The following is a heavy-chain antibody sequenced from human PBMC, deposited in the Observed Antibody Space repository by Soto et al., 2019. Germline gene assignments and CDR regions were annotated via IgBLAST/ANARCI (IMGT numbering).Heavy chain of an antibody. Sequence: ASVKVSCKASGYTYTCYGISCVRHAPGQGLEWMGWISAYNGNTNYAQKLQGRVTMTTDTPTSTAYMELRSLRSDDTAVYYCARAKGSGRFLEWLLFGWFDPWGQGTLVTVSS. J-gene: IGHJ5*02. V-gene: IGHV1-18*01. CDR2: ISAYNGNT. CDR1: GYTYTCYG. D-gene: IGHD3-3*01. CDR3: ARAKGSGRFLEWLLFGWFDP.